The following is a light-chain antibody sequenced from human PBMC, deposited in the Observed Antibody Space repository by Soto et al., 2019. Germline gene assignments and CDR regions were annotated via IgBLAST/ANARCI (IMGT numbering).Light chain of an antibody. CDR2: DAS. CDR1: QTISSS. Sequence: EIQMTQSPPNLSASIGERVIITCRASQTISSSLAWYQQKPGQAPKLLIYDASSLESGVPSRFSGSGSGTEFTLTISSLQPDDFATYYCHQYKSYSPYTFGQGTKLEIK. V-gene: IGKV1-5*01. J-gene: IGKJ2*01. CDR3: HQYKSYSPYT.